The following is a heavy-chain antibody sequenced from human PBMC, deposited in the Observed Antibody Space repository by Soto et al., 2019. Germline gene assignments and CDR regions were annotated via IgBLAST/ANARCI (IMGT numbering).Heavy chain of an antibody. CDR3: ARMHYVKQWLSY. CDR1: GYTFTSYD. V-gene: IGHV1-8*01. Sequence: GASVKVSCKASGYTFTSYDINWVRQATGQGLEWMGWMNPNSGNTGYAQKFQGRVTMTRNTSISTAYMELSSLRSEDTAVYYCARMHYVKQWLSYWGQGTLVTVSS. CDR2: MNPNSGNT. J-gene: IGHJ4*02. D-gene: IGHD6-19*01.